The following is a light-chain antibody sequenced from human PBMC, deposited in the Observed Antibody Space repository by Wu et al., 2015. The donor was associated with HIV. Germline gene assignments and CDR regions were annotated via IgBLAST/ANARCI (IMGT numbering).Light chain of an antibody. Sequence: DIQLTQSPSFLSASVGDRVTITCRASQGISSYLAWYQLKLGEPPKLLIYAASTLQGGVPSRFSGSGSGSEFTLTINSLQPEDFGSYYCQQLNSDPLTFGGGTKVE. CDR2: AAS. CDR1: QGISSY. V-gene: IGKV1-9*01. CDR3: QQLNSDPLT. J-gene: IGKJ4*01.